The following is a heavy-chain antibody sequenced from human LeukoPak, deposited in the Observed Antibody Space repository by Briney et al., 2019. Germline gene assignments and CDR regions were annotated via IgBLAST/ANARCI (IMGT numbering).Heavy chain of an antibody. J-gene: IGHJ4*02. D-gene: IGHD2-21*02. V-gene: IGHV3-23*01. CDR3: AKERFIVVVTATIDY. CDR2: ISGSGGST. Sequence: GGSLRLSCAASGFTFSSYAMSWVRQAPGKGLEWVSAISGSGGSTYYADSVKGRFTISRDNSKHTLYLQMNSLRAEDTAVYYCAKERFIVVVTATIDYWGQGTLVTVSS. CDR1: GFTFSSYA.